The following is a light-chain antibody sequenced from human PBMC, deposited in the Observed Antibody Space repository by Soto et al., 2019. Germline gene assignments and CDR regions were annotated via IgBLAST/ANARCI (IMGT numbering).Light chain of an antibody. V-gene: IGKV3-15*01. CDR3: QQYNNWPRT. CDR1: QTIDNT. CDR2: DAS. J-gene: IGKJ1*01. Sequence: EIVMTQSPATLSLSPGERATLSCRASQTIDNTLAWYQRKPGQAPRLLIYDASTRATGVPARFSGSGSGTEFTITISSLQSEDYAVYFCQQYNNWPRTFGQGTKV.